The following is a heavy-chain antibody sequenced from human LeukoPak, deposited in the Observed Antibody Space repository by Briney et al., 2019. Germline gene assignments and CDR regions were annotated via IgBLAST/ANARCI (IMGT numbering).Heavy chain of an antibody. CDR1: CGSFSDYY. J-gene: IGHJ6*03. D-gene: IGHD3-3*01. CDR3: ARGPRLRFVEWSHKTSYYYFYLDV. CDR2: INYSGSS. Sequence: SGTLSLTFAVYCGSFSDYYWLLLRPPPEKGLEWIGEINYSGSSYYNPSLKSRVTISLDTSENQFSMKLSSVTAADTAVYYCARGPRLRFVEWSHKTSYYYFYLDVWGKGTTVTVSS. V-gene: IGHV4-34*01.